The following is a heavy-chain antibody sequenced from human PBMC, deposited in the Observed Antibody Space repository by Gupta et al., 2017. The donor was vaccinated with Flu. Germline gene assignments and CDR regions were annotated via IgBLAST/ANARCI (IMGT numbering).Heavy chain of an antibody. D-gene: IGHD3-22*01. V-gene: IGHV3-21*01. J-gene: IGHJ5*01. CDR3: ARVHPNSYDRSLQWLDWFDS. Sequence: GEFVGWGGGLVKAGGWLGPSCSRSGFLFCIHSLGWVRQVPGKGLEWVSCISGGSDHIFYADSVKGRFTISRDNAKNSVYLQMNNLRAEDTAVYYCARVHPNSYDRSLQWLDWFDSWGQGTLVTVSS. CDR2: ISGGSDHI. CDR1: GFLFCIHS.